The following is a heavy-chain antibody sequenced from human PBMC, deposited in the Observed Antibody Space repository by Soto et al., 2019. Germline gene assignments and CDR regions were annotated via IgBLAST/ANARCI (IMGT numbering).Heavy chain of an antibody. CDR2: ISWDGYSI. V-gene: IGHV3-9*01. CDR3: ARSWSGSTSGRVDV. Sequence: EVQLVESGGGLVQPGRSLRLSCVGSGFTFEDYVMHWDRQVPGKGLEWVSHISWDGYSIGYAGSVRGRFTISRDNAKNSLFLQMNSLRPEDTALYYCARSWSGSTSGRVDVWGQGTTVTVSS. CDR1: GFTFEDYV. J-gene: IGHJ6*02. D-gene: IGHD3-3*01.